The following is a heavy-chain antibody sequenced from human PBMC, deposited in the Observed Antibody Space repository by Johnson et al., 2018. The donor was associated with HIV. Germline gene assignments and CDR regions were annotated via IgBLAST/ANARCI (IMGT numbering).Heavy chain of an antibody. CDR2: IYSGGST. V-gene: IGHV3-66*02. CDR3: AREGGKAINDAFDI. D-gene: IGHD3-16*01. J-gene: IGHJ3*02. CDR1: GFTFSDYY. Sequence: EVQLVESGGGVVQPGRSLRLSCAASGFTFSDYYMSWIRQAPGKGLEWVSVIYSGGSTYYADSVKGRFTISRDNSKNTLYLQMNSLRAEDTAVYYCAREGGKAINDAFDIWGQGTMVTVSS.